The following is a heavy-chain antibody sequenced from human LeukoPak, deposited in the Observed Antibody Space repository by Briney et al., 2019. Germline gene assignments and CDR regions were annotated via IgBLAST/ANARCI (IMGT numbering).Heavy chain of an antibody. J-gene: IGHJ4*02. CDR3: AKDSRPWGYFDY. CDR2: ISESGSGT. CDR1: GLTFRNYA. D-gene: IGHD1-26*01. V-gene: IGHV3-23*01. Sequence: GGSLRLSCAASGLTFRNYAMSWVRQAPGKGLEWVSAISESGSGTYYADSVKGRFTISRDNSKNTVYLQMNSLRAEDTAVYYCAKDSRPWGYFDYWGQGTLVTVSS.